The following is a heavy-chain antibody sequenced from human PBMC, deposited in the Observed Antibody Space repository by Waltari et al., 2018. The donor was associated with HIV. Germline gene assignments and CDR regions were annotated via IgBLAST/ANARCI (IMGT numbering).Heavy chain of an antibody. Sequence: QVQLVESGGGVVRPGRSLRLSCAASGFSVSSYGMHWARQAPGKGLEWVAVIWYDGSKKYYAGSVKGRFTVSRDTSKNTLYLEMNRLRAEDTAVYHCARDPGTLLIAVAGAFDYWGPGIPVTVSS. J-gene: IGHJ4*02. CDR1: GFSVSSYG. CDR3: ARDPGTLLIAVAGAFDY. V-gene: IGHV3-33*01. CDR2: IWYDGSKK. D-gene: IGHD6-19*01.